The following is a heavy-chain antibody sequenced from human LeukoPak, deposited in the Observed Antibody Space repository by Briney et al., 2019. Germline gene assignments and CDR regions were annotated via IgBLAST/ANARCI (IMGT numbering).Heavy chain of an antibody. J-gene: IGHJ4*02. CDR2: ISFDGTNK. CDR3: ATDYGDYEPIDY. D-gene: IGHD4-17*01. CDR1: GVTLSNYA. Sequence: GRSLRLSCTASGVTLSNYAMHWVRRPPGRGLDWVAVISFDGTNKYYGDSVEGRFSVSRDNSKNTLYLQMNSLRPDDTAMYYCATDYGDYEPIDYWGQGTLVTVSS. V-gene: IGHV3-30*04.